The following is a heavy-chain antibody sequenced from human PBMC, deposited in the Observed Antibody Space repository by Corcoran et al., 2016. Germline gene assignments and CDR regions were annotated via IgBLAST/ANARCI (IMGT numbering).Heavy chain of an antibody. V-gene: IGHV1-69*01. J-gene: IGHJ6*02. Sequence: QVQLVQSGAEVKKPGSSVKVSCKASGGTFSSYAISWVRQAPGQGLEWMGGIIPIFGTANYAQKFQGRVTITADESTSTAYMELGSLRTEDTAEYYWGSTVLGYSSSTSCKIGSVYYYYGRDVWGQGTTVNGSS. CDR3: GSTVLGYSSSTSCKIGSVYYYYGRDV. CDR1: GGTFSSYA. CDR2: IIPIFGTA. D-gene: IGHD2-2*01.